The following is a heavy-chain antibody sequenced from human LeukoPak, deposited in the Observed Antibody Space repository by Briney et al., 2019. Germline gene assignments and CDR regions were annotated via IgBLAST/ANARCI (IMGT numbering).Heavy chain of an antibody. J-gene: IGHJ5*02. CDR2: IIPIFGTA. V-gene: IGHV1-69*13. Sequence: SVKVSCKASGGTFSSYAISWVRQAPGQGLEWMGGIIPIFGTANYAQKFQGRVTITADESTSTAYMELSSLRSEDTAVYYCARGRSRSVPRGYSYGFTGPRYSSSSRGWFDPWGQGTLVTVSS. D-gene: IGHD5-18*01. CDR1: GGTFSSYA. CDR3: ARGRSRSVPRGYSYGFTGPRYSSSSRGWFDP.